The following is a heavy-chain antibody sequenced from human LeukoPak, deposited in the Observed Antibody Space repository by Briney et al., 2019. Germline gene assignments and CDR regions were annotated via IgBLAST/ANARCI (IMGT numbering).Heavy chain of an antibody. CDR3: ARTPYYYDSSGYYYVYPPPEYYFDY. Sequence: ASVKVSCKTSGYTFTGYYMHWVRQAPGQGLEWMGWINPNSGGTNYAQKFQGRVTMTEDTSTDTAYMELSSLRSEDTAVYYCARTPYYYDSSGYYYVYPPPEYYFDYWGQGTLVTVSS. D-gene: IGHD3-22*01. J-gene: IGHJ4*02. CDR2: INPNSGGT. CDR1: GYTFTGYY. V-gene: IGHV1-2*02.